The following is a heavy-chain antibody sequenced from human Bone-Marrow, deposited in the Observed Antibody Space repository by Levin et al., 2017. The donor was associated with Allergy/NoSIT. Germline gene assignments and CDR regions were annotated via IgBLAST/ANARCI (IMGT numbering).Heavy chain of an antibody. CDR2: ISSDGGNT. J-gene: IGHJ5*02. D-gene: IGHD2-2*01. CDR1: GFTFSRYA. CDR3: LIVPAASPQNWFDP. Sequence: SCSASGFTFSRYAMHWVRQAPGKGLEYVSAISSDGGNTFYADSVKGRFTISRDNSKNTLFLQMSSLKAEDTAVYFCLIVPAASPQNWFDPWGQGTLVTVSS. V-gene: IGHV3-64D*06.